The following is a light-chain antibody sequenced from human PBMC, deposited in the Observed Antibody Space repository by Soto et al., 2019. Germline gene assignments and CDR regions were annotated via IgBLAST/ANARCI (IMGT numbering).Light chain of an antibody. CDR2: AAS. CDR1: QAISSW. J-gene: IGKJ1*01. Sequence: DIQMTQSPSSVSASVGDRVTITCRASQAISSWLAWYQQKPGEAPKLLIFAASSLHNGVPSRFSGSGSGTYFTLTISSLQPEDFATYYCQQANSFPRTFGQGTKVDI. CDR3: QQANSFPRT. V-gene: IGKV1D-12*01.